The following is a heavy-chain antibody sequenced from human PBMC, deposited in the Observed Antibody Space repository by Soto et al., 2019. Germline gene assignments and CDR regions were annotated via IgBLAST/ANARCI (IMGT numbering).Heavy chain of an antibody. J-gene: IGHJ6*02. Sequence: QGHLVQSGAEVKKPGASVKVSCKASGYTFTRYGISWVRQAPVQGLEWMGWISGYNGDTNYAQNLQGRVTMTIDTSTTTAYMELRSLTSDDTAVYYCAKNGQPPYYYYGLDVWGQGTTVTVSS. CDR3: AKNGQPPYYYYGLDV. CDR2: ISGYNGDT. V-gene: IGHV1-18*01. CDR1: GYTFTRYG. D-gene: IGHD2-8*01.